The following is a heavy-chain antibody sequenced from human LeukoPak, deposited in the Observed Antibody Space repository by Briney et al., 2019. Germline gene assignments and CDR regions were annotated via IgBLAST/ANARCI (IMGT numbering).Heavy chain of an antibody. D-gene: IGHD3-10*01. Sequence: NPSQTLSLTCAVSGGSISSGGYYWSWIRQPPGKGLEWIGYIYYSGSTNYNPSLKSRVTISVDTSKNQFSLKLSSVTAADTAVYYCARLNYYGSGSYVYWGQGTLVTVSS. CDR3: ARLNYYGSGSYVY. V-gene: IGHV4-61*08. CDR2: IYYSGST. CDR1: GGSISSGGYY. J-gene: IGHJ4*02.